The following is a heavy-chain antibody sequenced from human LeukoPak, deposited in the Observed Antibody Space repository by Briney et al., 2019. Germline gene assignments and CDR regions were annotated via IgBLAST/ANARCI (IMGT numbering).Heavy chain of an antibody. J-gene: IGHJ4*02. D-gene: IGHD6-13*01. Sequence: GGSLRLSCAASGFTFSRFAMHWVRQAPGKGLEWVAVISYDGSNKYYADSVKGRFTISRDNSKNTLYLQMNSLRAEDTAVYYCARDSNPNPAAGTDYFDYWGQGTLVTVSS. V-gene: IGHV3-30-3*01. CDR3: ARDSNPNPAAGTDYFDY. CDR1: GFTFSRFA. CDR2: ISYDGSNK.